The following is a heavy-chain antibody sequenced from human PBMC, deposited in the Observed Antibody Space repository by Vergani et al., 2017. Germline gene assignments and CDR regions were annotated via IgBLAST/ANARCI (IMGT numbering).Heavy chain of an antibody. CDR3: ARSITMIVVVTFFDY. D-gene: IGHD3-22*01. V-gene: IGHV3-7*03. J-gene: IGHJ4*02. CDR2: IKQDGSEK. Sequence: EVQLVESGGGLVQPGGSLRLSCAASGFTFSSYWMSWVRQAPGKGLESVANIKQDGSEKYYVDSVKGRFTISRDNAKNSLYLQMNSLRAEDTAVYYCARSITMIVVVTFFDYWGQGTLVTVSS. CDR1: GFTFSSYW.